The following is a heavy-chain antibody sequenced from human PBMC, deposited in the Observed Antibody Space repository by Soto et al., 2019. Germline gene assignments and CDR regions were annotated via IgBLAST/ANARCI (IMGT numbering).Heavy chain of an antibody. Sequence: QITLKESGPTLVKPTQTLTLTCTFSGFSLSTSGVGVGWIRQPPGRGLEWLALIYWDCDKRYSRSLKSRLTIPKDTSENQVVLPMTNMDPVDTDTYYCAHSLRGPFGGVMGFVYYWFDPWGNGTLVTVSS. CDR1: GFSLSTSGVG. D-gene: IGHD3-16*01. J-gene: IGHJ5*02. CDR2: IYWDCDK. V-gene: IGHV2-5*02. CDR3: AHSLRGPFGGVMGFVYYWFDP.